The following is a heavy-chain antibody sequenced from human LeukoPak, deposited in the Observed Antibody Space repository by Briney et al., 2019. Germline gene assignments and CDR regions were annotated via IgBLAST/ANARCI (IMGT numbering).Heavy chain of an antibody. CDR2: IKYDGSNK. D-gene: IGHD3-9*01. J-gene: IGHJ4*02. Sequence: GGSLRLSCAASGFTFSSYGMHWVRQAPGKGLEWVAFIKYDGSNKHNAESVKGRFTISRDNSKNTLYLQMNSLRSEDTAVYYCARRDILTGFDYWGQGTLVTVSS. CDR1: GFTFSSYG. CDR3: ARRDILTGFDY. V-gene: IGHV3-30*02.